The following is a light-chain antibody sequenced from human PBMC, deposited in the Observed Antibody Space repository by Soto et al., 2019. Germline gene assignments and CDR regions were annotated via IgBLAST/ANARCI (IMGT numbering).Light chain of an antibody. CDR1: SIDVGAYNY. V-gene: IGLV2-11*01. J-gene: IGLJ1*01. CDR3: CSYAGSYTVPYV. CDR2: DVI. Sequence: QSALTQPRSVSGSPGQSVTISCTGTSIDVGAYNYVSWYQQHPGKAPKLMIYDVIKRPSGVPDRFSGSKSGNTASLTISGLQAEDEADYYCCSYAGSYTVPYVFGIGTKVTVL.